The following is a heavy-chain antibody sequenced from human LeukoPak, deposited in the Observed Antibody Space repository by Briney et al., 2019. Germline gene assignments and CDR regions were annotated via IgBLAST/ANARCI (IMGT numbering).Heavy chain of an antibody. CDR2: IIPIFGTA. CDR3: ARSNCSSTSCYRNNFDY. J-gene: IGHJ4*02. D-gene: IGHD2-2*01. V-gene: IGHV1-69*01. Sequence: SVKVSCKASGGTFSSYAISWVRQAPGQGLEWMGGIIPIFGTANYAQKFQGRVTITADESTSTAYMEPSSLRSEDTAVYYCARSNCSSTSCYRNNFDYWGQGTLVTVSS. CDR1: GGTFSSYA.